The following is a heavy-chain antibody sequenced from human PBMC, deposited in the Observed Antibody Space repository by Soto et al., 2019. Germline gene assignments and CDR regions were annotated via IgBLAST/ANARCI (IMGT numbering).Heavy chain of an antibody. CDR3: ASTQPTYYYDSSGYYPFDY. Sequence: SVKVSCKASGGTFSSYAISCVRQAPGQGLEWMGGIIPIFGTANYAQKFQGRVTITADESTSTAYMELSSLRSEDTAVDYCASTQPTYYYDSSGYYPFDYWGQGTLVTVSS. CDR2: IIPIFGTA. CDR1: GGTFSSYA. J-gene: IGHJ4*02. D-gene: IGHD3-22*01. V-gene: IGHV1-69*13.